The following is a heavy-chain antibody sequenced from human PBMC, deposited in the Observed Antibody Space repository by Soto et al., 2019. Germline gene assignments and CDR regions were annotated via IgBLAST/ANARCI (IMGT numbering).Heavy chain of an antibody. CDR1: GFTFSSYA. D-gene: IGHD2-2*01. CDR3: ASNREGMPPYAFDI. Sequence: ESGGGVVQPGRSLRLSCAASGFTFSSYAMHWVRQAPGKGLEWVAVISYDGSNKYYADSVKGRFTISRDNSKNTLYLQMNSLRAEDTAVYYCASNREGMPPYAFDIWGQGTMVTVSS. V-gene: IGHV3-30-3*01. J-gene: IGHJ3*02. CDR2: ISYDGSNK.